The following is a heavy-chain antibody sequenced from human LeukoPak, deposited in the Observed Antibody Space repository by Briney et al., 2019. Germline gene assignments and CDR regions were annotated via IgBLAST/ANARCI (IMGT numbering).Heavy chain of an antibody. D-gene: IGHD2-15*01. CDR1: GFTFSDYY. CDR3: ARPYCRGSSCYSPPDF. J-gene: IGHJ4*02. CDR2: INIDGSSA. V-gene: IGHV3-74*01. Sequence: GGSLRLSCAASGFTFSDYYMSWIRQAPGKGLVWVSRINIDGSSADYADSVKGRFTTSRDNAKNTLYLQMNSLRAEDTAVYYCARPYCRGSSCYSPPDFWGQGTLVTVSS.